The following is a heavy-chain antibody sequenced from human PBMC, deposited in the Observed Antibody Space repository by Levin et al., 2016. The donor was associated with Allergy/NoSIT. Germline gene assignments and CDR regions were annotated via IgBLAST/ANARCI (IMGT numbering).Heavy chain of an antibody. V-gene: IGHV4-30-4*01. D-gene: IGHD4-17*01. CDR2: IFNNGRS. CDR1: GDSISYGNYY. J-gene: IGHJ4*02. Sequence: SETLSLTCTVSGDSISYGNYYWSWIRQPPEKGLEWIGFIFNNGRSYYNPSLKSRGTISLDTSKNQFSLRLSSVTAADTAIYYCARGENGDLAFDYWGRGTLVTVSS. CDR3: ARGENGDLAFDY.